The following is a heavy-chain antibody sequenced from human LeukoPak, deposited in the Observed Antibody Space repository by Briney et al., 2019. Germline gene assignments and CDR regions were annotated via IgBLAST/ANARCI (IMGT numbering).Heavy chain of an antibody. J-gene: IGHJ1*01. D-gene: IGHD3-22*01. CDR1: GFSVSTSGVG. CDR3: VHSVHYYDGSGYYSRYFQH. Sequence: VSGPTLVNPTQTLTLTCTFSGFSVSTSGVGVGWIRQPPGKALEWLAVIYWDDDKRYSPSLKRRLTITKDTSKNQVVLTMTNMDPVDTATYYCVHSVHYYDGSGYYSRYFQHWGQGTLVIVSS. CDR2: IYWDDDK. V-gene: IGHV2-5*02.